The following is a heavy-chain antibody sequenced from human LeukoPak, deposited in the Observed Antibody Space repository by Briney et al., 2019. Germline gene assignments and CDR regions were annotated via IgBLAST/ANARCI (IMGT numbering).Heavy chain of an antibody. D-gene: IGHD1-26*01. CDR1: GYTFNGYY. CDR3: ARGMEPYYYMDV. V-gene: IGHV1-2*02. J-gene: IGHJ6*03. CDR2: INPNSGGT. Sequence: GASVKVSCKASGYTFNGYYMHWVRQAPGQGLEWMGWINPNSGGTTYAQKFQGRVTMTRDTSISTAYMELSRLRSDDTAVYYCARGMEPYYYMDVWGKGTTVTVSS.